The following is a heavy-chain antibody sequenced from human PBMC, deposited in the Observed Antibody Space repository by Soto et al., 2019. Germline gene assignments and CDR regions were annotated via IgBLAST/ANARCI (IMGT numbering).Heavy chain of an antibody. Sequence: SVKVSCKASGGTFSNYAISWVRQAPGQGLEWMGGIIPIFGTAKYAQKFQGRVTITADESTSTAYMELSSLRSEDTAVYYCARVFGKSLTSYGMDVWGQGTTVTVSS. V-gene: IGHV1-69*13. CDR3: ARVFGKSLTSYGMDV. J-gene: IGHJ6*02. CDR2: IIPIFGTA. D-gene: IGHD3-10*02. CDR1: GGTFSNYA.